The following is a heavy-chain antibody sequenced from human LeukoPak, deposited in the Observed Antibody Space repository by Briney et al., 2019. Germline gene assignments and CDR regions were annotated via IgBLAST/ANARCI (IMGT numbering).Heavy chain of an antibody. CDR3: ARARDSSGYYYFDY. V-gene: IGHV3-23*01. Sequence: GGSLRLSCAASGFTFSSYAMSWVRQAPGKGLEWVSAISGSGGRIYYGASVKGRFTISRDNSKNTLYLQMNSLRAEDTAVYYCARARDSSGYYYFDYWGQGTLVTVSS. D-gene: IGHD3-22*01. J-gene: IGHJ4*02. CDR2: ISGSGGRI. CDR1: GFTFSSYA.